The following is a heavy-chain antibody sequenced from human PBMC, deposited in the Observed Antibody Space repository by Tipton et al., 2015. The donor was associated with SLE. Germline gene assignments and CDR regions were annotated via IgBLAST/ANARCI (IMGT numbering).Heavy chain of an antibody. CDR3: ARRLRRGGAFDI. D-gene: IGHD4-17*01. Sequence: TLSLTCTVSGGSISSGGYYWSWIRQHPGKGLEWIGYIYHSGSTNYNPSLKSRVTISVDKSKNQFSLKLSSVTAADTAVYYCARRLRRGGAFDIWGQGTMVTVSS. V-gene: IGHV4-31*03. J-gene: IGHJ3*02. CDR2: IYHSGST. CDR1: GGSISSGGYY.